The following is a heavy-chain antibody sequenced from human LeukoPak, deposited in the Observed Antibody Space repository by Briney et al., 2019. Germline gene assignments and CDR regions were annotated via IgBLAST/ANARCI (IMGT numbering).Heavy chain of an antibody. CDR2: IYYSGST. J-gene: IGHJ6*03. V-gene: IGHV4-61*05. Sequence: SETLSLTCTVSGGSISSSSYYWGWIRQPPGKGLEWIGYIYYSGSTNYNPSLKSRVTISVDTSKNQFSLKLSSVTAADTAVYYCARVEGFYGSGMTHYYYYYMDVWGKGTTVTVSS. CDR1: GGSISSSSYY. CDR3: ARVEGFYGSGMTHYYYYYMDV. D-gene: IGHD3-10*01.